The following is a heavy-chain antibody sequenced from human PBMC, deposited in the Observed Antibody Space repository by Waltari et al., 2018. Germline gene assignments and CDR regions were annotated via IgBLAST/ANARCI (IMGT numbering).Heavy chain of an antibody. Sequence: QVQLQESGPGLVKPSETLSLTCTVSGGSISSYYWSWIRQPPGKGMEWIGYIYYRGSTNSNPSLKSRVTISVDTSKNQFSLKLSSVTAADTAVYYCARETTVYAFDIWGQGTMVTVSS. D-gene: IGHD4-17*01. J-gene: IGHJ3*02. CDR2: IYYRGST. CDR3: ARETTVYAFDI. CDR1: GGSISSYY. V-gene: IGHV4-59*01.